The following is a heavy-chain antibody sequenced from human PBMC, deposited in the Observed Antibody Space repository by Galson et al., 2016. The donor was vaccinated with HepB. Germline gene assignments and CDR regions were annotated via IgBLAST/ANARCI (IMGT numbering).Heavy chain of an antibody. CDR3: ANTYCDSISCHYDY. D-gene: IGHD2/OR15-2a*01. CDR2: IIPIFGTT. Sequence: SVKVSCKASGGTFSSYAINWVRQAPGQGLEWMGGIIPIFGTTDYAQKFQGRVTITADESTSTAYMELSSLRSEDTAVYYCANTYCDSISCHYDYWGQGTLVTVSS. CDR1: GGTFSSYA. J-gene: IGHJ4*02. V-gene: IGHV1-69*13.